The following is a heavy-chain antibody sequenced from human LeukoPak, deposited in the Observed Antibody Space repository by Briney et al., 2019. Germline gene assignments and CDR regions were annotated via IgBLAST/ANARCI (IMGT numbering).Heavy chain of an antibody. CDR1: GGSISSYY. Sequence: PSETLSLTCTVSGGSISSYYWSWIRQPARKGLDWIGRIYTSGSTNYNPSLKRRVTMSVDASKNQFSLKLSSVTAADTAVYYCARVVSGSYRFYYYYMDVWGKGTTVTVSS. J-gene: IGHJ6*03. CDR2: IYTSGST. V-gene: IGHV4-4*07. D-gene: IGHD1-26*01. CDR3: ARVVSGSYRFYYYYMDV.